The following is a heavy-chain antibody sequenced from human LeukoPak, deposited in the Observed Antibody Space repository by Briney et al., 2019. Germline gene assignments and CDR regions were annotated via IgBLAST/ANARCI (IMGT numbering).Heavy chain of an antibody. CDR2: INPNSGGT. Sequence: ASVKVSCKASGYTFIHYYMHWVRQAPGQGLEWMGWINPNSGGTNYAQNFQGRVTMTGDASITTAYMELSSLRSDDTAVYYCAVGYSYGPDAFDIWSQGTMVTVSS. D-gene: IGHD5-18*01. J-gene: IGHJ3*02. CDR3: AVGYSYGPDAFDI. V-gene: IGHV1-2*02. CDR1: GYTFIHYY.